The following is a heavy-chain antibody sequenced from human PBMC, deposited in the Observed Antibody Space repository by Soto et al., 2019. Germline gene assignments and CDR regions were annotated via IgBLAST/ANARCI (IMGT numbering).Heavy chain of an antibody. CDR2: TYYRSKWYN. J-gene: IGHJ4*02. CDR1: GDSVSSNSSA. V-gene: IGHV6-1*01. CDR3: ARVKITVTLPGYFDY. Sequence: SQTLSLTCAISGDSVSSNSSAWNWIRQSPSKGLEWLGRTYYRSKWYNDYAVSVKSRITINPDTSKNQFSLQLNSVTPEDTAVYYCARVKITVTLPGYFDYWGQGTLVTVSS. D-gene: IGHD4-17*01.